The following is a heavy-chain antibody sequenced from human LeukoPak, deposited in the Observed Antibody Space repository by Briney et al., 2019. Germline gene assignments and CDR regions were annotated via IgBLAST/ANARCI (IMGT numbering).Heavy chain of an antibody. J-gene: IGHJ4*02. D-gene: IGHD3-22*01. CDR3: ARAGYYDSSGYYLPD. Sequence: PSETLSLTCTGSGGSISSGGYYWSWIRQHPGKGLEWIGYIYHSGSTYYNPSLKSRVTISVDTSENQFSLKLSSVTAADTAVYYCARAGYYDSSGYYLPDWGQGTLVTVSS. V-gene: IGHV4-31*03. CDR2: IYHSGST. CDR1: GGSISSGGYY.